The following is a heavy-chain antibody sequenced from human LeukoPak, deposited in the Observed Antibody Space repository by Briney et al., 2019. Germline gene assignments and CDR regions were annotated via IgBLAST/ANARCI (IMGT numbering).Heavy chain of an antibody. CDR1: GFTFRNYV. D-gene: IGHD3-10*01. CDR2: TSSDLNVK. V-gene: IGHV3-30-3*01. CDR3: AREGYYGSGSPPSLYFDY. J-gene: IGHJ4*02. Sequence: QSGGSLGLSCAASGFTFRNYVIHWVRQAPGKRLEWVAVTSSDLNVKLYADSVKGRFTVSRDNSRSTLYLQMNSLRPEDTAIYYCAREGYYGSGSPPSLYFDYWGQGTLVTVSS.